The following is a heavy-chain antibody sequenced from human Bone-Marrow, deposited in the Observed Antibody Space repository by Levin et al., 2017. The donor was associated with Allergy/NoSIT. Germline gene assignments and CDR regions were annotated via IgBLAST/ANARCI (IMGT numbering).Heavy chain of an antibody. Sequence: ASVKVSCKGSGYRFGSYGVSWVRQAPGQGLEWMGWISIYNGNTDHAQNFRGRVIMTADTTTDTAYMELRSLRSDDTAVYYCAEIQWDTSGWSDDHGAFDLWGQGTMVTVSS. J-gene: IGHJ3*01. V-gene: IGHV1-18*01. CDR1: GYRFGSYG. CDR2: ISIYNGNT. D-gene: IGHD6-19*01. CDR3: AEIQWDTSGWSDDHGAFDL.